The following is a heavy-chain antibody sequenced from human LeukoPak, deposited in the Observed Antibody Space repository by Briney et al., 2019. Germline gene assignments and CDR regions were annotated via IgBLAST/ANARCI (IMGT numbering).Heavy chain of an antibody. D-gene: IGHD2-15*01. CDR1: GYTFTGYY. CDR2: INPNSGGT. J-gene: IGHJ6*02. CDR3: ARSVGSCSGGSCYHYYGMDV. V-gene: IGHV1-2*02. Sequence: ASVKVSCKASGYTFTGYYMHWVRQAPGQGLKWMGWINPNSGGTNYAQKFQGRVTMTRDTSISTAYMELSRLRSDDTAVYYCARSVGSCSGGSCYHYYGMDVWGQGTTVTVSS.